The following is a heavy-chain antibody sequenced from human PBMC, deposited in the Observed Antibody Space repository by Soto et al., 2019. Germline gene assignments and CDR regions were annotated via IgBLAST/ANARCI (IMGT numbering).Heavy chain of an antibody. D-gene: IGHD3-10*01. J-gene: IGHJ4*02. Sequence: ASLTVSCKVSGYTLTSYYMNWVRQAPGQGLEWMGRITPSCGSTSYAQKFQGRVTITRNTSISTGYMELSGLRSEDTAVYYCARGGSVVDDWGQGTLVTVFS. CDR2: ITPSCGST. V-gene: IGHV1-46*01. CDR1: GYTLTSYY. CDR3: ARGGSVVDD.